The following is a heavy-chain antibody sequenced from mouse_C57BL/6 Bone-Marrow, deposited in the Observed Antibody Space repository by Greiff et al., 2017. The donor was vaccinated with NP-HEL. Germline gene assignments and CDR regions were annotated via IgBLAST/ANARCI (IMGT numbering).Heavy chain of an antibody. CDR1: GYTFTSYG. V-gene: IGHV1-81*01. J-gene: IGHJ2*01. Sequence: VKLMESGAELARPGASVKLSCKASGYTFTSYGISWVKQRTGQGLEWIGEIYPRSGNTYYNEKFKGKATLTADKSSSTAYMELRSLTSEDSAVYFCARNYDGRYYFDYWGQGTTLTVSS. CDR3: ARNYDGRYYFDY. CDR2: IYPRSGNT. D-gene: IGHD2-3*01.